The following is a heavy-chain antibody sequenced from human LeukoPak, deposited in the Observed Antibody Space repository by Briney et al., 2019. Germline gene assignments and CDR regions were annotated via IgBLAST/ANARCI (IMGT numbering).Heavy chain of an antibody. CDR1: GFTFSSYA. V-gene: IGHV3-30*04. Sequence: GRSLRLSCAASGFTFSSYAMHWVRQAPGKGLEWVAVISYDGSNKYYADSVKGRFTISRDNSKNTLYLQMNSLRAEDTAVYYCARDYGSGGSWFSQTYYYYGMDVWGQGTTVTVSS. D-gene: IGHD2-15*01. J-gene: IGHJ6*02. CDR3: ARDYGSGGSWFSQTYYYYGMDV. CDR2: ISYDGSNK.